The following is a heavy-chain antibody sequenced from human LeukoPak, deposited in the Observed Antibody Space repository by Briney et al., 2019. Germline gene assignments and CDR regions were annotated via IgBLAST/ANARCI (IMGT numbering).Heavy chain of an antibody. CDR3: ARVVQKIQYCSSTSCPRYFDY. CDR1: GGSISSYY. CDR2: IYYSGST. Sequence: SETLSLTCTVSGGSISSYYWSWIRQPPGKGLEWIGYIYYSGSTNYNPSLKSRVTISVDTSKNQFSLKLSSVTAADTAVYYCARVVQKIQYCSSTSCPRYFDYWGQGTLVTVSS. V-gene: IGHV4-59*01. D-gene: IGHD2-2*01. J-gene: IGHJ4*02.